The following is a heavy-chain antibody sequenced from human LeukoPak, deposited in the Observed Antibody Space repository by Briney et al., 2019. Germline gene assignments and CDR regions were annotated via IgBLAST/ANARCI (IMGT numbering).Heavy chain of an antibody. J-gene: IGHJ4*02. CDR3: ARGYDYYDSSGYGFDY. D-gene: IGHD3-22*01. CDR2: IYYSGST. Sequence: SETLSLMCAVSGRSISIGGYSCSWLRQPPGKGLARNGYIYYSGSTYYNPSLRSRVTISVGRSKTQFSLKLSCVTGADKAVYCCARGYDYYDSSGYGFDYWGQGTLVTVSS. V-gene: IGHV4-30-2*01. CDR1: GRSISIGGYS.